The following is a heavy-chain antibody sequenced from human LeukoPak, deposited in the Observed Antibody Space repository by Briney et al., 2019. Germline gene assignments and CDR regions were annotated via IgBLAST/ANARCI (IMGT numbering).Heavy chain of an antibody. CDR2: IYYSGST. CDR3: AKGGGWGNWFDP. CDR1: GGSISSGGYY. J-gene: IGHJ5*02. Sequence: PSQTLSLTCTVSGGSISSGGYYWSWIRQHPGKGLEWIGYIYYSGSTYYNPSLKSRVTISVDTSKNQFSLKLSSVTAADTAAYYCAKGGGWGNWFDPWGQGTLVTVSS. V-gene: IGHV4-31*03. D-gene: IGHD3-16*01.